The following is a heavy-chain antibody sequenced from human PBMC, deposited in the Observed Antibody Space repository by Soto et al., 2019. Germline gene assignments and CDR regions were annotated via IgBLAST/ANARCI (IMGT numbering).Heavy chain of an antibody. CDR2: IYWDDDK. D-gene: IGHD3-10*02. V-gene: IGHV2-5*02. CDR1: GFSLSTNGVG. J-gene: IGHJ4*02. CDR3: APIPRMTMYDY. Sequence: QITLKESGPTLVKPTQTLTLTCTFSGFSLSTNGVGVGWIRQPPGKALEWLALIYWDDDKRYSPSLKSRLTITKYTSKHRVVLTMTNMDPVDTAKYYCAPIPRMTMYDYWGQGTLLTVSS.